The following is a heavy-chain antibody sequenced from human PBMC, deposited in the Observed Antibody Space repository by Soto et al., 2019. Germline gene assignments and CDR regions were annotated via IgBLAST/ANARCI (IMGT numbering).Heavy chain of an antibody. CDR3: VRGGKTAGAFDI. CDR2: IWNDGDKK. Sequence: QVQLVESGGGVVQPGRSLRLSCAASGFTFSNYGMHWVRQAPGKGLEWVAVIWNDGDKKFYEDSVNGRFTISRANSENTLFLQMNSLTADDSAVYYCVRGGKTAGAFDIWGQGTMVTVSS. J-gene: IGHJ3*02. D-gene: IGHD3-16*01. CDR1: GFTFSNYG. V-gene: IGHV3-33*01.